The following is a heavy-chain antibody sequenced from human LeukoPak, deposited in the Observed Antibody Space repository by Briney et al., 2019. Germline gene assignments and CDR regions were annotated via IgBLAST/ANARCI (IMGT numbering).Heavy chain of an antibody. J-gene: IGHJ4*02. CDR3: ARAKVTTVTTAYYFDY. D-gene: IGHD4-11*01. V-gene: IGHV6-1*01. CDR1: GDSVSSNSAA. Sequence: SQTLSLTCAISGDSVSSNSAAWNWIRQSPSRGLEWLGRTYYRSKWYNDYAVSVKSRITINPDTSKNQFSLKLSSVTAADTAVYYCARAKVTTVTTAYYFDYWGQGTLVTVSS. CDR2: TYYRSKWYN.